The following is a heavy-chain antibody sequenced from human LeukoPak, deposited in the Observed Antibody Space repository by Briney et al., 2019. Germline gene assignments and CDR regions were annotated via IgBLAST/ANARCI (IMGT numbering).Heavy chain of an antibody. CDR3: AKDSIAAYYYYMDV. Sequence: PGGSLRLSCAASGFTFSSYAMSWVRQAPGKGLEWVSAISGSGGSIYYADSVKGRFTISRDNSKNTLYLQMNSLRAEDTAVYYCAKDSIAAYYYYMDVWGKGTTVTVSS. D-gene: IGHD6-13*01. J-gene: IGHJ6*03. CDR1: GFTFSSYA. CDR2: ISGSGGSI. V-gene: IGHV3-23*01.